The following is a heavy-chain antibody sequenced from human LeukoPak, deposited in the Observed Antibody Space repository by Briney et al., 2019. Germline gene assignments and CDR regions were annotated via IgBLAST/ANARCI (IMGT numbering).Heavy chain of an antibody. CDR3: ARDRGKEQWLADYYYGMDV. Sequence: PGRSLSLSCAASGFTFSSYGMHWVRQAPGKGLEWVAVIWYDGSNKYYADSVKGRFTISRDNSKNTLYLQMNSLRAEDTAVYYCARDRGKEQWLADYYYGMDVWGQGTTATVSS. CDR2: IWYDGSNK. D-gene: IGHD6-19*01. J-gene: IGHJ6*02. CDR1: GFTFSSYG. V-gene: IGHV3-33*01.